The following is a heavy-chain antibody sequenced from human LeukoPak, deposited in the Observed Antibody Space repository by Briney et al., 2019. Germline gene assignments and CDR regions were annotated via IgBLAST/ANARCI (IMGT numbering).Heavy chain of an antibody. V-gene: IGHV4-61*01. CDR3: ARVRNGSTTKRAFDI. CDR2: MNDGGDS. Sequence: SETLSLTCSVSGGSFSSDSYYWSWIRQPPGQGLEWIGDMNDGGDSYYNPSLKSRAAISVKMSKNEFSLKVSSVTAADTAVYYCARVRNGSTTKRAFDIWGQGTMVTVSS. J-gene: IGHJ3*02. D-gene: IGHD1-7*01. CDR1: GGSFSSDSYY.